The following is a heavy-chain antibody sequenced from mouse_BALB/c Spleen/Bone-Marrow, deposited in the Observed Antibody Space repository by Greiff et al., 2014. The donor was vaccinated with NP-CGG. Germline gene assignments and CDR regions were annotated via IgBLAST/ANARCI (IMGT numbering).Heavy chain of an antibody. D-gene: IGHD6-1*01. CDR3: ARASWDY. J-gene: IGHJ4*01. Sequence: VQLQQSGAELMEPGASVKISCKATGYTFSSYWIEWVKQRPGHGLEWIGEILPGSGSTNYNEKFKGKAAFTADTSSNTAYMQLSSLTSEDSAVYYCARASWDYWGQGTSVTVSS. CDR2: ILPGSGST. V-gene: IGHV1-9*01. CDR1: GYTFSSYW.